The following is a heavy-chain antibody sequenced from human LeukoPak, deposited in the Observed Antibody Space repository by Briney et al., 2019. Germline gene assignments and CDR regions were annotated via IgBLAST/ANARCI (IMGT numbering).Heavy chain of an antibody. Sequence: GASVKVSCKASGYTFTSYGINWVRQAPGQGLEWMGWISAYNGNTNYAQKLQGRVTMTTDTSTSTAYMELRSLRSDDTAVYYCARDLPDYDILTGYTYYYYGMDVWGKGTTVTVSS. CDR1: GYTFTSYG. V-gene: IGHV1-18*04. D-gene: IGHD3-9*01. CDR2: ISAYNGNT. J-gene: IGHJ6*04. CDR3: ARDLPDYDILTGYTYYYYGMDV.